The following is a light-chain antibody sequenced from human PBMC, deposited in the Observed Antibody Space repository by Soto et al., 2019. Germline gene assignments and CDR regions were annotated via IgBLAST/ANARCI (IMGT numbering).Light chain of an antibody. CDR3: QQWVT. V-gene: IGKV1-5*03. Sequence: DIQMTQSPSTLSASVGDRVTITCRASPSISGWLAWYQQKPGKAPKLLIYKTSSLESGVPSRFSGSGSGTEFTLTISSLQPDDFATYYCQQWVTSGPGTKVDIK. CDR1: PSISGW. J-gene: IGKJ3*01. CDR2: KTS.